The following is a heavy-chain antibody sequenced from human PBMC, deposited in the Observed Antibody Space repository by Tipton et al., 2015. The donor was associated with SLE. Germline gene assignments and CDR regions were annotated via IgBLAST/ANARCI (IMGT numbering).Heavy chain of an antibody. Sequence: GLVKPSETLCLKCTVSGGSISSYYWSWIRQPPGKGLEWIGYIYYSGSTNYNPSLKSRVTISVDTSKNQFSLKLSSVTAADTAVYYCAKYSSTGDEYFQHWGQGTLVTVSS. V-gene: IGHV4-59*01. CDR1: GGSISSYY. CDR2: IYYSGST. D-gene: IGHD6-13*01. CDR3: AKYSSTGDEYFQH. J-gene: IGHJ1*01.